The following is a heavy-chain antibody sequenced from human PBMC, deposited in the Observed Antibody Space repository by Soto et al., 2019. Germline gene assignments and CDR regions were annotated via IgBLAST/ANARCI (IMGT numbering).Heavy chain of an antibody. CDR1: GGSFSGYY. J-gene: IGHJ5*02. D-gene: IGHD2-15*01. Sequence: SETLSLTCAFYGGSFSGYYWSWIRQPPGKGLEWIGEINHSGSTNYNPSLKSRVTISVDTSKNQFSLKLSSVTAADTAVYYCARGLGCSGGSCYSGWYNWFDPWGQGTLVTVSS. V-gene: IGHV4-34*01. CDR2: INHSGST. CDR3: ARGLGCSGGSCYSGWYNWFDP.